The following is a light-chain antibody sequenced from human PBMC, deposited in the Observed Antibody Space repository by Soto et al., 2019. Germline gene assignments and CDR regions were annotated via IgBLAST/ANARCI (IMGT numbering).Light chain of an antibody. V-gene: IGLV3-27*01. J-gene: IGLJ2*01. CDR3: YSAAGIDLVV. Sequence: SYELTHPSSVSVSPGQTARITFSGDVLEAKFARWLRQKPGQAPVLLIYNDNERPSTIPERFSGSGSGTTVTLTISGAQVEDEADYYCYSAAGIDLVVFGGGTKLTVL. CDR1: VLEAKF. CDR2: NDN.